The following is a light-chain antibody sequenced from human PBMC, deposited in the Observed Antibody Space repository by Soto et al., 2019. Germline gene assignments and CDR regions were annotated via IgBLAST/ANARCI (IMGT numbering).Light chain of an antibody. CDR2: EVS. CDR3: SSYTSSSTLV. CDR1: SSDVGGYNY. J-gene: IGLJ2*01. V-gene: IGLV2-14*01. Sequence: QSVLTQPASVSGSPGQSITISCTGTSSDVGGYNYVSWYQQHPGKDPKLMIYEVSNRPSGVSNRFSGSKSGNTASLTISGLQAEDEADYYCSSYTSSSTLVFGGGTQLAVL.